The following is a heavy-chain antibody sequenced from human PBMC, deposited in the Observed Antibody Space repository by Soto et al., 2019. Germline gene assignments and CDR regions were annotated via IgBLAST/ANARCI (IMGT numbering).Heavy chain of an antibody. Sequence: PSETLSLTCAVYGGSFSGYYWSWIRQPPGKGLEWIGEINHSGSTNYNPSLKSRVTISVDTSKNQFSLKLSSVTAADTAVYYCARATYYDYIWGSYRYDGTNFDYWGQGTLVTVSS. V-gene: IGHV4-34*01. CDR2: INHSGST. J-gene: IGHJ4*02. D-gene: IGHD3-16*02. CDR1: GGSFSGYY. CDR3: ARATYYDYIWGSYRYDGTNFDY.